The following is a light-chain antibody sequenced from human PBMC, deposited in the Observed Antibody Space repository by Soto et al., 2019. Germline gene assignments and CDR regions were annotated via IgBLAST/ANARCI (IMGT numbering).Light chain of an antibody. J-gene: IGKJ4*01. CDR1: QNVKTR. V-gene: IGKV3-15*01. Sequence: ETVMTQSPATLSLSPGERATLSCRASQNVKTRLAWYQQRPGQAPRLLIYDAFTRATGIPSRFSGSASGTEFTLTLSSLQSEDFAVYYCQQYDDWPLTLGGGTKVEIK. CDR3: QQYDDWPLT. CDR2: DAF.